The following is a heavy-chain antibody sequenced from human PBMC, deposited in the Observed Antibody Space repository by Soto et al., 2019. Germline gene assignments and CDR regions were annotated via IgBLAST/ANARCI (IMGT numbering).Heavy chain of an antibody. CDR1: GFTFSSYW. V-gene: IGHV3-74*01. CDR2: INSDGSST. J-gene: IGHJ4*02. Sequence: RGSLRLSCAASGFTFSSYWMHWVRQAPGKGLVWVSRINSDGSSTSYADSVKGRFTISRDNAKNTLYLQMNSLRAEDTAFYYCAKGFSAASGGPFDYWGQGTLVTVSS. CDR3: AKGFSAASGGPFDY. D-gene: IGHD3-10*01.